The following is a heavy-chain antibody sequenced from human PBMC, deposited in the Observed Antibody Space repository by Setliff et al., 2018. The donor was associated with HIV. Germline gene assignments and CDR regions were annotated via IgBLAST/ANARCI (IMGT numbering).Heavy chain of an antibody. CDR3: ASRGVLTPSDAFDI. Sequence: GGSLRLSCVASGFSFSDYSMNWVRSAPGKGLEWLASISHRSSKIFYADSVRGRFYISRDNAENSLFLEMTSLRVDYTVVYSCASRGVLTPSDAFDIWGRGTMVTVSS. D-gene: IGHD2-21*02. V-gene: IGHV3-21*06. CDR1: GFSFSDYS. J-gene: IGHJ3*02. CDR2: ISHRSSKI.